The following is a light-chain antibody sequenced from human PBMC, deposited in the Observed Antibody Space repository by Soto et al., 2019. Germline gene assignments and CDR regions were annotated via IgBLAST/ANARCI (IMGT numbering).Light chain of an antibody. Sequence: QSALTQPASVSGSPGQSITISCTGTSSDVGGYIYVSWYQQHPGKAPKLMIYEVSKRTSGVPDRFSGSKSGNTASLTISGLQAEDEADYYCCSSADSYSFVFGTGTKLTVL. CDR3: CSSADSYSFV. CDR1: SSDVGGYIY. CDR2: EVS. V-gene: IGLV2-11*01. J-gene: IGLJ1*01.